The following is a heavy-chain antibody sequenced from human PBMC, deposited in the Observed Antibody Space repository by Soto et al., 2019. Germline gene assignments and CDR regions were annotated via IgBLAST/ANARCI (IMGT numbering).Heavy chain of an antibody. D-gene: IGHD6-6*01. J-gene: IGHJ5*02. CDR1: GYTFTSYD. CDR3: ARNRQIAAWPLPRSNWFDP. V-gene: IGHV1-8*01. CDR2: MNPNSGNT. Sequence: ASVKVSCKASGYTFTSYDINWVRQATGQGLEWMGWMNPNSGNTGYAQKFQGRVTMTRNTSISTAYMELSSLRSEDTAVYYCARNRQIAAWPLPRSNWFDPWGRGTLVTVSS.